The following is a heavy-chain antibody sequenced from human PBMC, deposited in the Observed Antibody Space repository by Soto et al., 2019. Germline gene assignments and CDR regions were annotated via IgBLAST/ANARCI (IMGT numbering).Heavy chain of an antibody. J-gene: IGHJ6*02. V-gene: IGHV4-34*01. Sequence: SETLSLTCAVYGGSFSGYYWSWIRQPPGKGLEWIGEINHSGGTNYNPSLKSRVTISVDTSKNQFSLKLSSVTAADTAVYYCARTSRYLACSSTSCYPGGYYYYYYGMDVWGQGTTVTVSS. CDR1: GGSFSGYY. CDR2: INHSGGT. CDR3: ARTSRYLACSSTSCYPGGYYYYYYGMDV. D-gene: IGHD2-2*01.